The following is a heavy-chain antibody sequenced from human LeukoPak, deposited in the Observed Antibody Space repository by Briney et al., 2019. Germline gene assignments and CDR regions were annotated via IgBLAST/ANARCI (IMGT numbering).Heavy chain of an antibody. CDR1: GFTVSINY. V-gene: IGHV3-66*01. CDR2: IYSGGST. D-gene: IGHD2-2*01. Sequence: PGGSLRLSCAASGFTVSINYMSWVRQAPGKGLEWVSVIYSGGSTYYADSVKGRFAISRDNSKNTLYLQMNSLRAGDTAVYYCARVVGGAADYWGQGTLVTVSS. J-gene: IGHJ4*02. CDR3: ARVVGGAADY.